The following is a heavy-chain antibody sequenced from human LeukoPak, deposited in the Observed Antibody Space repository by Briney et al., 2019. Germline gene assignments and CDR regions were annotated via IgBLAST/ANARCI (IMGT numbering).Heavy chain of an antibody. CDR2: IKFDGSQK. Sequence: GGSLRLSCAPSGFTFSRFDMHWVGQPPDRGLEWVAFIKFDGSQKYYADSVRGRFTVSRYNSRNMLYLQLDSLRDYDTAVYFCARRLPDSGSYSPDYWGQGTLVTVSS. D-gene: IGHD3-10*01. CDR3: ARRLPDSGSYSPDY. V-gene: IGHV3-30*02. J-gene: IGHJ4*02. CDR1: GFTFSRFD.